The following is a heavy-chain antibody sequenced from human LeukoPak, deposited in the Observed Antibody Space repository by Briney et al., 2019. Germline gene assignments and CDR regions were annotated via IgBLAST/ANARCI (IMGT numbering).Heavy chain of an antibody. V-gene: IGHV4-59*08. Sequence: PSETLSLTCTVSGASIRGYYWSCIRQPPGKGLEWIEYIYYSGSTNYNPSLRSRVTISVDTSKNQYSLKLSSVTAADTAVYYCARWFRGDTAMAYGMDVWGQGTTVTVSS. D-gene: IGHD5-18*01. CDR1: GASIRGYY. CDR2: IYYSGST. J-gene: IGHJ6*02. CDR3: ARWFRGDTAMAYGMDV.